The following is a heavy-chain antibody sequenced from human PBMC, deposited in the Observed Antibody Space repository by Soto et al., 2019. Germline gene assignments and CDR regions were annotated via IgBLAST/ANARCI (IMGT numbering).Heavy chain of an antibody. CDR1: GFTFSSYW. CDR3: ARDNHVAYYYYMDV. CDR2: IKQDGSEK. J-gene: IGHJ6*03. V-gene: IGHV3-7*01. Sequence: GGSLRLSCAASGFTFSSYWMSWVRQAPGKGLEWVANIKQDGSEKYYVDSVKGRFTISRDNAKNSLYLQMNSLRAEDTAVYYCARDNHVAYYYYMDVWGKGTTVTVSS.